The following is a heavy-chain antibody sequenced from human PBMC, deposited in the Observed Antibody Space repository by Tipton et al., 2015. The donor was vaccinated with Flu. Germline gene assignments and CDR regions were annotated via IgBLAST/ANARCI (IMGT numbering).Heavy chain of an antibody. J-gene: IGHJ4*02. D-gene: IGHD6-13*01. V-gene: IGHV3-33*01. CDR2: IWYDGNNK. Sequence: SGFTFNHYGMHWVRQAPGKGLEWVAVIWYDGNNKYYADSVKGRFTISRDNSKNTLYLQMNSLRAEDTAVYYCARDVGSSWNYFDYWGQGTLVTVSS. CDR1: GFTFNHYG. CDR3: ARDVGSSWNYFDY.